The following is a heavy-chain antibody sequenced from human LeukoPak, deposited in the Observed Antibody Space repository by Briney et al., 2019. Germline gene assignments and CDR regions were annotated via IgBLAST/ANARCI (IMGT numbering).Heavy chain of an antibody. CDR1: GGSISSTNW. CDR3: AREGGFYRPLDY. V-gene: IGHV4-4*02. Sequence: PSGTLSLICGVSGGSISSTNWWTWVRQPPGKGLEWIGEVHLDGRTNYNPSLESRLTMSVDLSENHISLKLTSVTAADTAVYYCAREGGFYRPLDYWGQGTLVTVSS. CDR2: VHLDGRT. D-gene: IGHD3-3*01. J-gene: IGHJ4*02.